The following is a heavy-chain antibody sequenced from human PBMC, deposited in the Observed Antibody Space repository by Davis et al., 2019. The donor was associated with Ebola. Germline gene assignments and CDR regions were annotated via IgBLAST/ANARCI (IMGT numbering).Heavy chain of an antibody. D-gene: IGHD1-26*01. V-gene: IGHV1-46*01. J-gene: IGHJ4*02. CDR3: ASPGPVGGSYLHY. CDR1: GYPFTKYY. Sequence: AASVKVSCKASGYPFTKYYIHWVRQAPGHGLEWLGVINPSGGGTWLAQKFQGRLAVTKDTPTTTVYMELSSLRSEDTAVYYCASPGPVGGSYLHYWGQGTLVTVSS. CDR2: INPSGGGT.